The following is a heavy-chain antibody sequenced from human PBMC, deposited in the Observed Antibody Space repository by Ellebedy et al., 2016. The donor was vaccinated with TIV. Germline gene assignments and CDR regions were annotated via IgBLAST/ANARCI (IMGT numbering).Heavy chain of an antibody. J-gene: IGHJ4*02. CDR2: ISYDGMNK. CDR1: GFIFSNYA. Sequence: PGGSLRLSCEGSGFIFSNYAMHWVRQAPGKGLEWVATISYDGMNKYYADSVKGRFTISRDNSESTLYLQMKSLRSDDTAMYYCARGGYGDYVLDCWGQGILVTVSS. D-gene: IGHD4-17*01. V-gene: IGHV3-30*04. CDR3: ARGGYGDYVLDC.